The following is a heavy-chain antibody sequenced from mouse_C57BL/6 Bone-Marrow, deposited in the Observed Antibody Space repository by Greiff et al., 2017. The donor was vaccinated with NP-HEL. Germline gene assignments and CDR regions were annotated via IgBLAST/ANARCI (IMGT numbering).Heavy chain of an antibody. D-gene: IGHD2-5*01. CDR1: GFNIKDDY. V-gene: IGHV14-4*01. Sequence: EVKLVESGAELVRPGASVKLSCTASGFNIKDDYMHWVKQRPEQGLEWIGWIDPENGDTEYASKFQGKATITADTSSNTAYLQLSSLTSEDTAVYYCTVSYSNYWFAYWGQGTLVTVSA. CDR2: IDPENGDT. CDR3: TVSYSNYWFAY. J-gene: IGHJ3*01.